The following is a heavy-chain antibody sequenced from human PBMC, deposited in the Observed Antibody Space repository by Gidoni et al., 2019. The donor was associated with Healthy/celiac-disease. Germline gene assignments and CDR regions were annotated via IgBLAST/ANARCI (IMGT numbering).Heavy chain of an antibody. Sequence: QVQLVESGGGVVQPGRSLSLSCAASGFPFSSYGMHWVPQAPGKGLEWVAVIWYDGSNKYYADSVKGRFTISRDNSKNTLYLQMNSLRAEDTAVYYCARVGEGATVTTYWGQGTLVTVSS. D-gene: IGHD4-17*01. CDR2: IWYDGSNK. V-gene: IGHV3-33*01. J-gene: IGHJ4*02. CDR3: ARVGEGATVTTY. CDR1: GFPFSSYG.